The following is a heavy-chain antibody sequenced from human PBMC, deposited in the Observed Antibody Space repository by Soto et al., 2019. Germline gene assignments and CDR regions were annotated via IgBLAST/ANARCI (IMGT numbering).Heavy chain of an antibody. V-gene: IGHV3-30-3*01. CDR2: ISYDGSIK. D-gene: IGHD3-9*01. CDR3: ARDLSDILTGLRDYYYYGMDV. CDR1: GFTFSSYA. J-gene: IGHJ6*02. Sequence: QVQLVESGGGVVQPGRSLRLSCAASGFTFSSYAMHWVRQAPGKGLEWVAVISYDGSIKYYADSVKGRFTISRDNSKNTLYLQMNSLRAEDTAVYYCARDLSDILTGLRDYYYYGMDVWGQGTTVTVSS.